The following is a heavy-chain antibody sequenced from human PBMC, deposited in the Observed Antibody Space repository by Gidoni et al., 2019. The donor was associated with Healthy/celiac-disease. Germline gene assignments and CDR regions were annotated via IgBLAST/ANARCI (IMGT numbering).Heavy chain of an antibody. J-gene: IGHJ6*02. CDR1: GYSFTSYW. CDR2: IYPGDSDT. Sequence: EVQLVQSGAEVKKPGESLKISCKGPGYSFTSYWIGWVRQMPGKGLEWMGIIYPGDSDTRYSPSFQGQVTISADKSISTAYLQWSSLKASDTAMYYCARQGYNWNDGHGYGMDVWGQGTTVTVSS. CDR3: ARQGYNWNDGHGYGMDV. D-gene: IGHD1-1*01. V-gene: IGHV5-51*01.